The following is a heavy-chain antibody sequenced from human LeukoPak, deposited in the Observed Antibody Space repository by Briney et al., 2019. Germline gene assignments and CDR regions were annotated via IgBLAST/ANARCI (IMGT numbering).Heavy chain of an antibody. V-gene: IGHV4-34*01. CDR2: INHSGST. CDR3: ARGPGSGWYRHREFDY. D-gene: IGHD6-19*01. J-gene: IGHJ4*02. Sequence: SETLSLTCAVYGGSFSGYYWSWIRQPPGKGLEWIGEINHSGSTNYSPSLKSRVTISVDTSKNQFSLKLSSVTAADTAVYYCARGPGSGWYRHREFDYWGQGTLVTVSS. CDR1: GGSFSGYY.